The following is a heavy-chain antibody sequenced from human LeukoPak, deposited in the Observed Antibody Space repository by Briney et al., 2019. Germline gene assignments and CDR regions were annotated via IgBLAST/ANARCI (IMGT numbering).Heavy chain of an antibody. CDR1: GFTFSSYG. V-gene: IGHV3-30*04. J-gene: IGHJ4*02. CDR2: ISYDGSNK. Sequence: GGKLRLYCAASGFTFSSYGMHWVRQAQGKGVEWVAVISYDGSNKYYEDYVKGGFTISRDNSKNALYLQMNSLRAEDTAVYYCAREGILLAPNLHFWGQGTLVTVSS. D-gene: IGHD2-15*01. CDR3: AREGILLAPNLHF.